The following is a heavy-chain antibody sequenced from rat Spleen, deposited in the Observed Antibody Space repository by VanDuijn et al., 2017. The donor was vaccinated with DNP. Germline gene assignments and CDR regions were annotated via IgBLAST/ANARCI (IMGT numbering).Heavy chain of an antibody. D-gene: IGHD3-1*01. Sequence: EVQLVESGGGLVQPGRSLKLSCAASGFTFSDYYMAWVRQAPTEGLEWVASISYEGSSTYYGDSVKGRFTISRDNAKSTLYLQMNSLRSEDTATYYCARRTAPPDYWGQGVMVTVSS. V-gene: IGHV5-22*01. CDR3: ARRTAPPDY. J-gene: IGHJ2*01. CDR2: ISYEGSST. CDR1: GFTFSDYY.